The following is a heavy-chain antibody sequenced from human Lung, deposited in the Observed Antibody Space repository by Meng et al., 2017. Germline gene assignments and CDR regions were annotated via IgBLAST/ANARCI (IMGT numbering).Heavy chain of an antibody. CDR2: ISSSGSTI. Sequence: GGSLRLSCAASGFTFSDYYMSWIHQAPGKGLERVSYISSSGSTIYYADSVKGRFTISRDNAKNSLYLQMNSLRAEDTAVYYCARDGTLQYDSSGYYYSTSFDYWGQGTLVTVSS. CDR1: GFTFSDYY. D-gene: IGHD3-22*01. CDR3: ARDGTLQYDSSGYYYSTSFDY. J-gene: IGHJ4*02. V-gene: IGHV3-11*01.